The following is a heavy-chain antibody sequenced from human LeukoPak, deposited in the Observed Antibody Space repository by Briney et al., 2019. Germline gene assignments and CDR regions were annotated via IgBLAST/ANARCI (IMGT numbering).Heavy chain of an antibody. Sequence: PSETLSLTCTVSGGSISSSSYYWGWIRQPPGTGLEWIGSIYYSGSTYYNPSLKSRVTISIDTSNNQFSLKLSSVTAADTAVYFCARVAAAGNYYFDYWGQGTLVNVSS. CDR3: ARVAAAGNYYFDY. CDR1: GGSISSSSYY. D-gene: IGHD6-13*01. V-gene: IGHV4-39*07. CDR2: IYYSGST. J-gene: IGHJ4*02.